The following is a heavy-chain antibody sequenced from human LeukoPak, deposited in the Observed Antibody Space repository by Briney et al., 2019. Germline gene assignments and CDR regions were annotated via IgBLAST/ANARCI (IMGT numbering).Heavy chain of an antibody. Sequence: SQTLSLTCTVSGGSISSSSYYWSWIRQPAGKGLEWIGRIYTSGSTNYNPSLKSRVTISVDTSKNQFSLKLSSVTAADTAVYYCAGSGRGYCSSTSCPYFDYWGQGTLVTVSS. J-gene: IGHJ4*02. CDR3: AGSGRGYCSSTSCPYFDY. CDR2: IYTSGST. V-gene: IGHV4-61*02. CDR1: GGSISSSSYY. D-gene: IGHD2-2*01.